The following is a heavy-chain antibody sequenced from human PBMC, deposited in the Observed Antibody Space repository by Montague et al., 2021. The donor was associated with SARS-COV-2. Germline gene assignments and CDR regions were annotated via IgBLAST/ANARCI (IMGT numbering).Heavy chain of an antibody. CDR2: IYHSGTT. Sequence: SETLSLTCSVSGGSLRYSYWTWIRQAPERGLEWIGYIYHSGTTKYNPALQSRLTISVDTAKNQFFLSLTSVTAADTAVYYCARVSSTALRGVIKTWGYYALDVWGPGTTVRVSS. D-gene: IGHD3-10*01. J-gene: IGHJ6*02. CDR1: GGSLRYSY. CDR3: ARVSSTALRGVIKTWGYYALDV. V-gene: IGHV4-4*09.